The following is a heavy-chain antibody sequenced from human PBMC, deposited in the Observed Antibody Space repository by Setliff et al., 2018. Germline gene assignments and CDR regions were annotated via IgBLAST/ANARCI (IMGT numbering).Heavy chain of an antibody. Sequence: SETLSLTCTVSGGSISSGGYYWSWIRQHPGKGLEWIGSMSDTGGTYHNPSLKSRVTMSVDTSKNQFSLKLSSVTAADTAMYYCAKDMGWSGYPRYGMDVWGQGTTVTVSS. D-gene: IGHD3-3*01. CDR2: MSDTGGT. CDR3: AKDMGWSGYPRYGMDV. CDR1: GGSISSGGYY. V-gene: IGHV4-39*07. J-gene: IGHJ6*02.